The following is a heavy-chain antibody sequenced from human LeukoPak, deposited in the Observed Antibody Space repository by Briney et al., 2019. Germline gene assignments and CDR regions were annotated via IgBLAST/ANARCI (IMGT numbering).Heavy chain of an antibody. CDR3: ARELLRYYYYGMDV. CDR2: IWYDGGNK. V-gene: IGHV3-33*01. D-gene: IGHD5/OR15-5a*01. CDR1: GFTFSSYG. Sequence: GGSLRLSCAASGFTFSSYGMHWVRQAPGKGLEWVAVIWYDGGNKYYADSVKGRFTISRDNSKNTLYLQMNSLRAEDTAVYYCARELLRYYYYGMDVWGQGTTVTVSS. J-gene: IGHJ6*02.